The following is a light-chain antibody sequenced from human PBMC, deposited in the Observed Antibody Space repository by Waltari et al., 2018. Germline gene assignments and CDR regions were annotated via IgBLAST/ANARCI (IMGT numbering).Light chain of an antibody. CDR1: QSVRLF. CDR3: QQYVTLPAT. CDR2: QAS. J-gene: IGKJ1*01. V-gene: IGKV3-20*01. Sequence: SCRASQSVRLFLARDQQRPGQAPRLLIYQASSRATGIPDRFSGSGSGTDLSLTISRLEPEDFAVYYCQQYVTLPATFGQGTKLESK.